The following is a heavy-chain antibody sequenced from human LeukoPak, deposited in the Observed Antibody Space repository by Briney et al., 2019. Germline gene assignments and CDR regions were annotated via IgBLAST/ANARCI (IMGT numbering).Heavy chain of an antibody. J-gene: IGHJ4*02. V-gene: IGHV3-74*01. D-gene: IGHD5-24*01. CDR3: ARDGYNFRAFDY. CDR1: GFTFSDYW. Sequence: GGSLRLSCAASGFTFSDYWMHWVRQAPGKGLVWVSCINSEGSRTTYADSVEGRFTISRDNAKNTVYLDMNSLGAEDTAVYYCARDGYNFRAFDYWGQGTLVSVTS. CDR2: INSEGSRT.